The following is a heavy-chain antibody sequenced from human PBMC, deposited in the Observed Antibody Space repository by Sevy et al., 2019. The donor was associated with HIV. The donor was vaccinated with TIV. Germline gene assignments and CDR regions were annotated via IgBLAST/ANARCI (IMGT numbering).Heavy chain of an antibody. CDR1: GFTFSSNA. D-gene: IGHD4-17*01. J-gene: IGHJ4*02. CDR2: IIGSGGRT. Sequence: GGSLRLSCAASGFTFSSNAMSWVRQAPGKGLEWVSCIIGSGGRTYYAESVKGRFTISRDNAKNTLYLQMNNLRAEDTAVYYCAKDDHDYGDFYFNYWGQGTLVTVSS. V-gene: IGHV3-23*01. CDR3: AKDDHDYGDFYFNY.